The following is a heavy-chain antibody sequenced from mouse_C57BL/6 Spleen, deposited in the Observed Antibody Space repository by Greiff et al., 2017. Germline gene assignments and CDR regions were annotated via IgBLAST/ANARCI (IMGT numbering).Heavy chain of an antibody. Sequence: QVTLKECGPGILQSSQTLSLTCSFSGFSLSTSGMGVSWIRQPSGKGLEWLAHIYWDDDKRYNPSLKSRLTISKDTSRNQVFLKITSVDTADTATYYCARIDYDAYWYFDVWGTGTTVTVSS. J-gene: IGHJ1*03. CDR2: IYWDDDK. D-gene: IGHD2-4*01. CDR3: ARIDYDAYWYFDV. V-gene: IGHV8-12*01. CDR1: GFSLSTSGMG.